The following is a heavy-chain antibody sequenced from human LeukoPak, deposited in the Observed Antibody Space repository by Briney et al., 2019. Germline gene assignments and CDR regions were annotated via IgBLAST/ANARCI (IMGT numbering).Heavy chain of an antibody. Sequence: GGSLRLSCAASRFALSSYWMSWVRQAPGKGLEWVANIKQDGSEKYYVGSVKGRFTISRDNAKNSLYLQMNSLRAEDTAMYYCARVRGSYCLDYWGQGILVTVSS. CDR3: ARVRGSYCLDY. V-gene: IGHV3-7*01. CDR1: RFALSSYW. J-gene: IGHJ4*02. D-gene: IGHD1-26*01. CDR2: IKQDGSEK.